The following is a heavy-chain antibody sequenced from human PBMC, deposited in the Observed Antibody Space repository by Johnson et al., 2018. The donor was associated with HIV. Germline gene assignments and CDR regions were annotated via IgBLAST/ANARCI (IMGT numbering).Heavy chain of an antibody. CDR3: AKSPRFTIFGSDAFDI. CDR1: GFTFSNYA. Sequence: QVQLVESEGGVVQPGRSLRLSCAASGFTFSNYALHWVRQAPGRGLEWVALISHDGSNKYYADFVKGRFTISRDNSKNTLYLQMNSLRAEDTAVYYCAKSPRFTIFGSDAFDIWGQGTMVTVSS. J-gene: IGHJ3*02. D-gene: IGHD3-3*01. V-gene: IGHV3-30-3*02. CDR2: ISHDGSNK.